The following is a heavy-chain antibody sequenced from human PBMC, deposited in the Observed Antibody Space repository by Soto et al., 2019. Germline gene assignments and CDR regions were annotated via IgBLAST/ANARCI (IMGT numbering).Heavy chain of an antibody. CDR2: IYYSGST. J-gene: IGHJ4*02. CDR3: ARSGYSYGPNPLLY. Sequence: SETLSLTCAVSGGSISSSNWWSWVRQPPGKGLEWIGYIYYSGSTYYNPSLKSRVTISVDTSRNQFSLKLSSVTAADTAVYYCARSGYSYGPNPLLYWGQGTLVTAPQ. V-gene: IGHV4-4*02. D-gene: IGHD5-18*01. CDR1: GGSISSSNW.